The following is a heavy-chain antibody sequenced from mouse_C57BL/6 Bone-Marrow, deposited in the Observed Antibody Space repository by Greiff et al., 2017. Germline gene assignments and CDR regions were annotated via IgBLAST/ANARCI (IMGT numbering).Heavy chain of an antibody. Sequence: VQLQQSGAELVRPGASVKLSCTASGFNIKDDYMHWVKQRPEQGLEWIGWIDPENGDTEYASKFQGKATITADASSNTAYLQHSSLTSEDTAVYYWTTPFYYYGSRRFDYWGQGTTLTVSS. V-gene: IGHV14-4*01. CDR2: IDPENGDT. D-gene: IGHD1-1*01. CDR1: GFNIKDDY. CDR3: TTPFYYYGSRRFDY. J-gene: IGHJ2*01.